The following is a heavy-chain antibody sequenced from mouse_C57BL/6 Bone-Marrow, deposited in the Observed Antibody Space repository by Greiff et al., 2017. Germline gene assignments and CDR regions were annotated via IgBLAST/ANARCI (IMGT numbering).Heavy chain of an antibody. J-gene: IGHJ1*03. CDR2: IDPEDGET. D-gene: IGHD1-1*01. Sequence: EVKLQESGAELVKPGASVKLSCTASGFNITDYYMHWVKQRPEQGLEWIGRIDPEDGETKYAPKFQGKATITADTSSNTAYLQLSSLTSEDPAVYYCARATVVGYFDVWGTGTTVTVSS. V-gene: IGHV14-2*01. CDR1: GFNITDYY. CDR3: ARATVVGYFDV.